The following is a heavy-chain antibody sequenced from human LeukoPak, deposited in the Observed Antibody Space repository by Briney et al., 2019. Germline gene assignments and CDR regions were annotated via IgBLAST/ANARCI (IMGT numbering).Heavy chain of an antibody. Sequence: GTLTLSCAASGFTFSGNTLIWLRKAPGKGLKVGSTINGSDSGKYYQDPFKGRFTITTDNSKNTLYLHMNSLRDEDTAVYYCAKLMEWPPSPDYWGQGTLVTVSS. J-gene: IGHJ4*02. CDR3: AKLMEWPPSPDY. V-gene: IGHV3-23*01. CDR2: INGSDSGK. D-gene: IGHD3-3*01. CDR1: GFTFSGNT.